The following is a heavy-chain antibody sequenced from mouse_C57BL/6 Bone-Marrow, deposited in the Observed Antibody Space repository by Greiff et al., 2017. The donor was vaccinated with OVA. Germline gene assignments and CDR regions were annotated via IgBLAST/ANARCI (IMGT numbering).Heavy chain of an antibody. CDR2: IYPGSGST. Sequence: QVQLQQPGAELVKPGASVKMSCKASGYTFTSYWITWVKQRPGQGLEWIGDIYPGSGSTNYNEKFKSRATLTVDTSSSTAYMQLSSLTSEDSAVYYCARRGYSYCFDYWGQGTTLAVSS. D-gene: IGHD2-3*01. J-gene: IGHJ2*01. CDR1: GYTFTSYW. CDR3: ARRGYSYCFDY. V-gene: IGHV1-55*01.